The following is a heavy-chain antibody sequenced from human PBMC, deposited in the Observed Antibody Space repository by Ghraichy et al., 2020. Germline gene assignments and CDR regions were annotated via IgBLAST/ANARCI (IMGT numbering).Heavy chain of an antibody. D-gene: IGHD1-26*01. V-gene: IGHV4-59*01. CDR3: ARDSIVEPTLPYYGMDV. Sequence: SETLSLTCTVSGGSISTYYWSWIRQPPGKGLEWIGYIYYSGSTNYNPSLKSRVTISVDTSKNQFSLKLSSVTAADTAVYYCARDSIVEPTLPYYGMDVWGQGTTVTVSS. CDR2: IYYSGST. J-gene: IGHJ6*02. CDR1: GGSISTYY.